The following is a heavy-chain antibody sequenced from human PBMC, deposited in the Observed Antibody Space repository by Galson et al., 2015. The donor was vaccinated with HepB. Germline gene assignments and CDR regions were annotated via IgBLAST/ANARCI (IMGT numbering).Heavy chain of an antibody. D-gene: IGHD1-26*01. CDR2: VYYSGRT. Sequence: ETLSLTCTVSGYSISSSYYWGWIRQPPGKGLEWIGSVYYSGRTYHNPSHKSRVTISLDTSKNQFSLVMTSVTATDTAVYYCARPYGNAFDIWGQGTMVAVSS. CDR1: GYSISSSYY. J-gene: IGHJ3*02. V-gene: IGHV4-38-2*02. CDR3: ARPYGNAFDI.